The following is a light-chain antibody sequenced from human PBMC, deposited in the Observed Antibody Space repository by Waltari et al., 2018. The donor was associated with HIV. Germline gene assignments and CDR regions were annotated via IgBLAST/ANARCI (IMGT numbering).Light chain of an antibody. V-gene: IGKV3-15*01. CDR2: AAS. CDR1: QSIDDK. J-gene: IGKJ2*01. CDR3: QQYHNWPPFT. Sequence: ETVMTQSPGTLSASPGETVTLSCTASQSIDDKLAWYQQKPGQSPRLLIYAASTGATSVPGRFSGSGSGTQFTLTIRNLQSEDSAVYYCQQYHNWPPFTFGQGTKLEI.